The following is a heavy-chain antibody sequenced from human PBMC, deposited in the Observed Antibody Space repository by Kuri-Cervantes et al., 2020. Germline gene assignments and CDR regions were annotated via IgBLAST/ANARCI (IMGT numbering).Heavy chain of an antibody. CDR2: ISSSGTTI. Sequence: GESLKISCAASGFTFSDYYMTWIRQAPGKGLEWVSYISSSGTTIYHADSVKGRFTVSRDNAKNSLHLHMNSLRAEDTAVYYCTKALGWYFDLWGRGTVVTVSS. CDR3: TKALGWYFDL. CDR1: GFTFSDYY. J-gene: IGHJ2*01. V-gene: IGHV3-11*04.